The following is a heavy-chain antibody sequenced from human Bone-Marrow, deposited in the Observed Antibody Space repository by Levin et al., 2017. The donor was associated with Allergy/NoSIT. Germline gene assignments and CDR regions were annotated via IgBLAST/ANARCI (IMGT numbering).Heavy chain of an antibody. CDR1: GFTFSSYG. CDR3: AKGEHNWNDKGSSYYYYYYGMDV. Sequence: GGSLRLSCAASGFTFSSYGMHWVRQAPGKGLEWVAVISYDGSNKYYADSVKGRFTISRDNSKNTLYLQMNSLRAEDTAVYYCAKGEHNWNDKGSSYYYYYYGMDVWGQGTTVTVSS. D-gene: IGHD1-1*01. J-gene: IGHJ6*02. CDR2: ISYDGSNK. V-gene: IGHV3-30*18.